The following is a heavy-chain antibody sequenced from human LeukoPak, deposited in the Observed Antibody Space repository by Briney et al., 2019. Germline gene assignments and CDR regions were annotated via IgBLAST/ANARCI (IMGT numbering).Heavy chain of an antibody. D-gene: IGHD1-26*01. CDR2: ISWNSGSI. Sequence: GGSLRLSCAASGFTFDDYAMHWVRQAPGKGLEWVSGISWNSGSIGYADSVKGRFTISRDNAKNSLYLQMNSLRAEDTALYYCAKDLVGATFFSAFDIWGQGTMVTVSS. J-gene: IGHJ3*02. V-gene: IGHV3-9*01. CDR3: AKDLVGATFFSAFDI. CDR1: GFTFDDYA.